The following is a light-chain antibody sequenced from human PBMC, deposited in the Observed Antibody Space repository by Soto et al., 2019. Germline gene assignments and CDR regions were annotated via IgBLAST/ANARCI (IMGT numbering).Light chain of an antibody. CDR2: GAS. J-gene: IGKJ4*01. Sequence: EIVLTQSPATLSLSPGERATLSCSASQSVSSYLAWYQQKPGQAPRLLIYGASNRATGIPARFSGSGSGTDFTLTTSSLEPEDFAVYYWQQRSNSPLTFGGGTKVETK. V-gene: IGKV3-11*01. CDR3: QQRSNSPLT. CDR1: QSVSSY.